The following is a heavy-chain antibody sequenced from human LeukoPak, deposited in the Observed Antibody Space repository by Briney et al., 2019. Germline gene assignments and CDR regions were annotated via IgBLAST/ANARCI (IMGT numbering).Heavy chain of an antibody. CDR3: ARGTRTLEAAPFDY. CDR1: GGIFSDYL. J-gene: IGHJ4*02. Sequence: SVKVSCKASGGIFSDYLINWVRQAPGQGLEWIGGIIPISGSAYSAQKFRGRLTITADESTTTAYMELSSLRSEDTAVFYCARGTRTLEAAPFDYWGQGTLVTVSS. D-gene: IGHD2-15*01. CDR2: IIPISGSA. V-gene: IGHV1-69*13.